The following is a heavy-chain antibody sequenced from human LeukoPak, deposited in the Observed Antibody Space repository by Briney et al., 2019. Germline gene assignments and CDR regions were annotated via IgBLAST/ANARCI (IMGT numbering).Heavy chain of an antibody. CDR2: INQGGSAK. CDR1: GYTFTGHW. D-gene: IGHD1-14*01. J-gene: IGHJ1*01. CDR3: TRGRSRAEEH. V-gene: IGHV3-7*03. Sequence: GGSLRLSCAASGYTFTGHWMSWVRQPPGKGLEWVSKINQGGSAKYIADSGKVRFTISIDNAKNSLYLQMKTLRGEDTAVYYCTRGRSRAEEHSGEGTLVTVSS.